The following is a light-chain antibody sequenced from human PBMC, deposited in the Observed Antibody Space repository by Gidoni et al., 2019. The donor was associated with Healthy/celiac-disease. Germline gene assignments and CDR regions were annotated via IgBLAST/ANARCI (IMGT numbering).Light chain of an antibody. CDR2: GNS. CDR1: SSNIGAGYD. CDR3: QSYDSSLSGSV. V-gene: IGLV1-40*01. J-gene: IGLJ3*02. Sequence: HSVLTQPPSVLTQRVTISCTGSSSNIGAGYDVHWYQQLPGTAPKLLIYGNSNRPSGVPDRFSGSKSGTSAYLAITGLQAEDEADYYCQSYDSSLSGSVFGGGTKLTVL.